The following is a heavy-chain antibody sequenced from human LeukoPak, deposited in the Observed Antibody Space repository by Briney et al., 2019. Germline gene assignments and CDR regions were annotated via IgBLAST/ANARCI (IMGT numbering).Heavy chain of an antibody. CDR2: ISGSGGST. J-gene: IGHJ5*02. CDR3: AKDTYGIKLNWFDP. V-gene: IGHV3-23*01. D-gene: IGHD3-10*01. CDR1: GFTFSSYA. Sequence: GGSLRLSCAASGFTFSSYAMSWVRQAPGKGLEWVSAISGSGGSTYYVDSVKGRFTISRDNSKNTLYLQMNSLRAEDTAVYYCAKDTYGIKLNWFDPWGQGTLVTVSS.